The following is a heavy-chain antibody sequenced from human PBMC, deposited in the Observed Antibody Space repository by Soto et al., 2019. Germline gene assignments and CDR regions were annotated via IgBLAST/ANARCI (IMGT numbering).Heavy chain of an antibody. J-gene: IGHJ6*02. D-gene: IGHD6-13*01. CDR2: IYWNDEQ. CDR1: GFSLTSGVGG. V-gene: IGHV2-5*01. Sequence: GSGPTQVNPTHTLTLTCTFSGFSLTSGVGGGGWIRQPPGEALEWLALIYWNDEQYYNPSLRNRLTITRDTSKNQVVLTMTNMDPVDTATYYCAHRLPGPSGYDVWGQGTTVTVSS. CDR3: AHRLPGPSGYDV.